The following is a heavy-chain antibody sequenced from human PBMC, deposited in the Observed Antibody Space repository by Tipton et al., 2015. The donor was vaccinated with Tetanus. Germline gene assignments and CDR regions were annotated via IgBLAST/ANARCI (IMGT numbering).Heavy chain of an antibody. V-gene: IGHV4-34*01. J-gene: IGHJ4*02. Sequence: TLSLTCAVSGGSFSSFYWSWIRQPPGKGLEWIGEINHRGGTSYTPSLKSRVTISVDTSKNQFSLKLTSVTAADTAVYYCARPVKQWLVPVDSWGQGTLVTVSS. CDR2: INHRGGT. CDR3: ARPVKQWLVPVDS. CDR1: GGSFSSFY. D-gene: IGHD6-19*01.